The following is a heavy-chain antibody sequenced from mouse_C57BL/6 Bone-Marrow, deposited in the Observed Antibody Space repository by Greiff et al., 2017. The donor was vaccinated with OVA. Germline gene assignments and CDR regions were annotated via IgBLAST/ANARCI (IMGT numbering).Heavy chain of an antibody. V-gene: IGHV1-15*01. CDR1: GFTFTDYE. CDR2: IDPETGGT. CDR3: TRGYSNYYAIDY. Sequence: VKVVESGAELVRPGASVTLSCKASGFTFTDYEMYWVKQTPVHGLEWIGAIDPETGGTSYNQKFKGKAILTADKSSSTAYIALRSLTSEDSAVNYCTRGYSNYYAIDYWDQGTSVTVSS. D-gene: IGHD2-5*01. J-gene: IGHJ4*01.